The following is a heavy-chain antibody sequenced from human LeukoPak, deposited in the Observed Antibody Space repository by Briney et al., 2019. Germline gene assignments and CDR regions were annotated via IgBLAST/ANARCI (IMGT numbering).Heavy chain of an antibody. Sequence: ASVKVTCEVSGYTLTELSMHWVRQAPGKGLEWVGGFDPEDGETIYAQKFQGRVTMTEDTSTDTAYMELSSLKSEDTAVYYCARARSPYSSSWYWFDPWGQGTLVTVSS. CDR1: GYTLTELS. J-gene: IGHJ5*02. CDR2: FDPEDGET. D-gene: IGHD6-13*01. CDR3: ARARSPYSSSWYWFDP. V-gene: IGHV1-24*01.